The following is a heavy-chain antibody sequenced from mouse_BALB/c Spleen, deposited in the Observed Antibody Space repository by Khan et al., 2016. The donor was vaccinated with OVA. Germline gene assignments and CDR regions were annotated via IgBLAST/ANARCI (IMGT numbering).Heavy chain of an antibody. CDR1: GYSFTLYY. D-gene: IGHD2-14*01. Sequence: VQLKQSGPDLVKPGASVKISCKASGYSFTLYYMSWVKQSHGKSLEWIGRINPNTDNINYNQEFKGKAMLTVDKSSNTAYMERRSLTSEDSAVYFCARGYDCFASWGQGTLVTVSP. J-gene: IGHJ3*01. CDR2: INPNTDNI. CDR3: ARGYDCFAS. V-gene: IGHV1-26*01.